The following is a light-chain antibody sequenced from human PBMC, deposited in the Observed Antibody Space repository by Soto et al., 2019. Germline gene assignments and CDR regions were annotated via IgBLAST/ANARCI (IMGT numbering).Light chain of an antibody. CDR2: EVS. CDR1: SSDVGTYNY. CDR3: ASYTFTSTWV. J-gene: IGLJ3*02. V-gene: IGLV2-14*01. Sequence: QSALTQPASVSGSPGQPITISCTGTSSDVGTYNYVSWYQHHPGKAPKLMIYEVSNRPSGVSNRFSGSKSGNTASLTISGLRAEDEAAYYCASYTFTSTWVFGGGTKVTV.